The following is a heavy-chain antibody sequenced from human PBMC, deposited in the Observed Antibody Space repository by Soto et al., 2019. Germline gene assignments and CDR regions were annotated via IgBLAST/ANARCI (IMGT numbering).Heavy chain of an antibody. CDR3: ASGTRSTIASPDS. J-gene: IGHJ4*02. CDR2: IYYTGGT. Sequence: SETLSLTCNVSGVTIRGYYWNWIRQPPGKTLEWIGSIYYTGGTNYNPSLKSRVTISVDTSKNHFSLKFNSLTAADTAVYYCASGTRSTIASPDSWGQGTLVTVSS. D-gene: IGHD3-3*02. CDR1: GVTIRGYY. V-gene: IGHV4-59*01.